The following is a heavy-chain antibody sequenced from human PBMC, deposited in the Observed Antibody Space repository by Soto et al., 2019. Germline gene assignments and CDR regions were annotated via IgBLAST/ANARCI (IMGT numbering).Heavy chain of an antibody. CDR3: ARGIRELSTAQI. CDR1: GGTFSSHV. V-gene: IGHV1-69*01. J-gene: IGHJ3*02. Sequence: QVQLVQSGAEVKKPGSSVKVSCKASGGTFSSHVISWVRQAPRQGLEGMGGIMPSFGTVNYAQKVQGRVTITADESTSTAYMELSSLRSEDTAVYYCARGIRELSTAQIWGQGTMVTVSS. D-gene: IGHD3-10*01. CDR2: IMPSFGTV.